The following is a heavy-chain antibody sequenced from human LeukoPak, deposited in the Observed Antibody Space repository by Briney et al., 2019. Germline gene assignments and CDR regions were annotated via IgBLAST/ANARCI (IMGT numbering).Heavy chain of an antibody. CDR3: ARDGNWFDP. Sequence: GGSLRLSCAASGFTFSSYAMSWIRQAPGKGLEWVSYISSSGSAFYYADSVKGRFTISRDNAKNSLYLQMNSLRAEDTAVYYCARDGNWFDPWGQGTLVTVSS. J-gene: IGHJ5*02. V-gene: IGHV3-11*01. CDR1: GFTFSSYA. CDR2: ISSSGSAF.